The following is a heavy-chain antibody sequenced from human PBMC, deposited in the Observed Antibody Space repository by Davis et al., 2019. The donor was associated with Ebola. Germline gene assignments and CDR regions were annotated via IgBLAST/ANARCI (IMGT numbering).Heavy chain of an antibody. J-gene: IGHJ6*02. V-gene: IGHV3-33*06. CDR1: GFTFSSYG. CDR3: AKDGRKRDGGYYYYGMDV. D-gene: IGHD4-23*01. Sequence: GESLKISCAASGFTFSSYGMHWVRQAPGKGLEWVAVIWYDGSNKYYADSVKGRFTISRDNSKNTLYLQMNSLRAEDTAVYYCAKDGRKRDGGYYYYGMDVWGQGTTVTVSS. CDR2: IWYDGSNK.